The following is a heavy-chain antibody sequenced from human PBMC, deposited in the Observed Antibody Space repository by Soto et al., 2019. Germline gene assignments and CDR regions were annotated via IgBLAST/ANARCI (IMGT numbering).Heavy chain of an antibody. CDR1: GGSIGSGDYY. J-gene: IGHJ5*02. Sequence: SETLSLTCTVSGGSIGSGDYYWTRIRQPPGKGLESLGNIYNSGSTYYNSSLKSRVAISVDTSKNQFSLNLSSVTAADTAVYYCARGTGVSLAFVPWGQGTQVTVSS. V-gene: IGHV4-30-4*01. CDR3: ARGTGVSLAFVP. CDR2: IYNSGST.